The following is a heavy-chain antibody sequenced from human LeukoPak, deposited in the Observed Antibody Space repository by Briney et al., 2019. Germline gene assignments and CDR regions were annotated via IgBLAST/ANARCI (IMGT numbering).Heavy chain of an antibody. CDR1: GGTFSSYA. Sequence: ASVKVSCKASGGTFSSYAISWVRQAPGQGLEWMGGIIPIFGTANYAQKFQGRVTITTDESTSTAYMELSSLRPEDTAVYYCARDLCSGGSCYWGYWGQGTLVTVSS. CDR2: IIPIFGTA. J-gene: IGHJ4*02. V-gene: IGHV1-69*05. D-gene: IGHD2-15*01. CDR3: ARDLCSGGSCYWGY.